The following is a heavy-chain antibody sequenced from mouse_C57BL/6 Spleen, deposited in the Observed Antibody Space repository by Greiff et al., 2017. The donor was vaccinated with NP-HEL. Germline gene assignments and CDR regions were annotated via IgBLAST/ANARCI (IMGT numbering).Heavy chain of an antibody. CDR2: ISDGGSYT. D-gene: IGHD3-2*02. CDR3: ARDDSSGYPAY. V-gene: IGHV5-4*01. CDR1: GFTFSSYA. J-gene: IGHJ3*01. Sequence: EVQLVESGGGLVKPGGSLKLSCAASGFTFSSYAMSWVRQTPEKRLEWVATISDGGSYTYYPDNVKGRFTISRDNAKNNLYLQMSHLKSEDTAMYYCARDDSSGYPAYWGQGTLVTVSA.